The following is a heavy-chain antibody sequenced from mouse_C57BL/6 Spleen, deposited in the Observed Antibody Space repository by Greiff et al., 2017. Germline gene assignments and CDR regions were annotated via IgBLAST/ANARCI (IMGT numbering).Heavy chain of an antibody. D-gene: IGHD2-3*01. CDR2: INHDGSST. CDR1: GFTFSDYY. J-gene: IGHJ4*01. V-gene: IGHV5-16*01. CDR3: ARDYDTYAMDY. Sequence: EVQLVESEGGLVQPGSSMKLSCTASGFTFSDYYMAWVRQVPEKGLEWVANINHDGSSTYYLDSLKSRFIISRDNAKNILYLQMSSLRSEDTATYYCARDYDTYAMDYWGQGTSVTVSS.